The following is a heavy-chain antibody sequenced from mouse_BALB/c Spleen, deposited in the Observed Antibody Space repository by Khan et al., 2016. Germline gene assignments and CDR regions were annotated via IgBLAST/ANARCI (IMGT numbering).Heavy chain of an antibody. J-gene: IGHJ4*01. D-gene: IGHD2-4*01. V-gene: IGHV5-17*02. CDR1: GFTFSSFG. CDR2: ISSGSSTI. Sequence: EVELVESGGGLVQPGGSRKLSCAASGFTFSSFGMHWVRQAPEKGLEWVAYISSGSSTIYYADTVKGRFTISRDNPNNTLFLQMTSLRSDDTSMYYCAWDDYDCAMDYWGQGTSVTVSS. CDR3: AWDDYDCAMDY.